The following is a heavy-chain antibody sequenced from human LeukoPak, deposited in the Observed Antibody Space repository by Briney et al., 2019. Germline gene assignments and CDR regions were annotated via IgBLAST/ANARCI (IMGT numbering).Heavy chain of an antibody. Sequence: PGGSLRLSCAASGFSFSDYYMSWIRQAPGKGLEWVSYISGSSSYTDYADSVKGRFTISRDNAKNSLYLQMNSLRAGDTAVYYCARTLVAAPGSKGGPWGQGTLVTVSS. CDR2: ISGSSSYT. D-gene: IGHD6-13*01. CDR1: GFSFSDYY. CDR3: ARTLVAAPGSKGGP. J-gene: IGHJ5*02. V-gene: IGHV3-11*03.